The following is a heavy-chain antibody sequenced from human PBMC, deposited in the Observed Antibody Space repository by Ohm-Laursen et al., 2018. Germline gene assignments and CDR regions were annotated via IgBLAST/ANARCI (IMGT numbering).Heavy chain of an antibody. Sequence: GSLRLSCAASGFTFSDHYMEWVRQAPGKGLEWVGRSRNKANSYTAEYAASVKGRFTISRDESETSMYLQMSGLKTEDTAVYYCARTRNFQPYDVWGQGTMVIVSS. V-gene: IGHV3-72*01. D-gene: IGHD2/OR15-2a*01. CDR2: SRNKANSYTA. J-gene: IGHJ3*01. CDR3: ARTRNFQPYDV. CDR1: GFTFSDHY.